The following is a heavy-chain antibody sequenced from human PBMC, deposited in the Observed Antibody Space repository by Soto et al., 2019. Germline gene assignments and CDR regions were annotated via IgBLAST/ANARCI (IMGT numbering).Heavy chain of an antibody. CDR3: AIGTAYYDRSGYYLRHGAFDS. V-gene: IGHV5-51*03. CDR1: GYSFTSYW. J-gene: IGHJ3*02. CDR2: IYPGDSDT. D-gene: IGHD3-22*01. Sequence: EVQLVQSGAEVKKPGESLKISCKGSGYSFTSYWIGWVRQMPGKGLEWMGIIYPGDSDTRYSPSFQGQVTISAEKSISTASVQWRGLKASHPHMYDCAIGTAYYDRSGYYLRHGAFDSWCQGTMVTVSS.